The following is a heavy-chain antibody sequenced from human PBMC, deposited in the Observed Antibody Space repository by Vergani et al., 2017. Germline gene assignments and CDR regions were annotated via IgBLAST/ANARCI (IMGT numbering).Heavy chain of an antibody. Sequence: VQLVESGGGLVKPGGSLRLSCAASGFTFSDFTMSWVRQAPGKGLEWVAFIGSSGPYINYADSLKGRFIISRDNTNNALFLQLRSLRDEDAAVYYCARDCTSSGCRDNYGMDVWGQGATVTDSS. D-gene: IGHD2-2*01. CDR2: IGSSGPYI. CDR1: GFTFSDFT. CDR3: ARDCTSSGCRDNYGMDV. J-gene: IGHJ6*02. V-gene: IGHV3-21*06.